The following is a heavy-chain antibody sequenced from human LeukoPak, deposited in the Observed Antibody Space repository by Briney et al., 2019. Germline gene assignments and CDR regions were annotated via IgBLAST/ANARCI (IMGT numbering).Heavy chain of an antibody. CDR1: GFTFSSYA. J-gene: IGHJ4*02. CDR3: ASLLSGYSGYDRNYCSGGSCYSSY. V-gene: IGHV3-30-3*01. Sequence: QAGGSLRLSCAASGFTFSSYAIHWVRQAPGKGLEWVAVISYDGGNKYYADSVKGRVTISRDNSKNTLYLQMNSLRAEDTAVYYCASLLSGYSGYDRNYCSGGSCYSSYWGQGTLVTVSS. D-gene: IGHD2-15*01. CDR2: ISYDGGNK.